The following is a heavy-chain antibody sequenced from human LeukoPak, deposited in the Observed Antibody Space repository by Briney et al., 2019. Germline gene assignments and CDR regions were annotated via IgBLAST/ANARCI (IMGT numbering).Heavy chain of an antibody. V-gene: IGHV5-51*01. CDR2: IYPGDSDI. CDR1: GFSFTSYW. CDR3: AKTIAAAGLYYFDY. Sequence: GESLKISCEGFGFSFTSYWIGWVRQMPGKGLEWMGIIYPGDSDIRYGPSFQGQVALSADKSINTAYLQWSTLKASDTAMYYCAKTIAAAGLYYFDYWGQGTLVTVSS. D-gene: IGHD6-13*01. J-gene: IGHJ4*02.